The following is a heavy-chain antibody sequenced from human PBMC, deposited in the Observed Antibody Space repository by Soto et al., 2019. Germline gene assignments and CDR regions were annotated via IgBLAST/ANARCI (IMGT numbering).Heavy chain of an antibody. D-gene: IGHD3-10*01. CDR2: INVDDNT. J-gene: IGHJ4*01. CDR1: GFTFSSYA. CDR3: AKNYSFDN. Sequence: EVQLLESGGGLVQPGVSLRLSCAASGFTFSSYAMSWVRQAPGKGLEWVSSINVDDNTYYADSVKGRFTISRDNSKNTVYLQMDSLRAEDTAIYYCAKNYSFDNWGHGTLVTVSS. V-gene: IGHV3-23*01.